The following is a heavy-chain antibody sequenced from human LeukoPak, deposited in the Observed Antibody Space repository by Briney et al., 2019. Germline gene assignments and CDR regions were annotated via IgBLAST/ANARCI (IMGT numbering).Heavy chain of an antibody. D-gene: IGHD3-16*01. Sequence: ASVKVSCKASGYTFTSYDINWVRQATGQGLEWMGWMNPNSGNTGYAQKFQGRVTMTRNTSISTAYMELSRLRSDDTAVYYCARDHMITFGGVINYYYYMDVWGKGTTVTVSS. CDR1: GYTFTSYD. CDR2: MNPNSGNT. CDR3: ARDHMITFGGVINYYYYMDV. J-gene: IGHJ6*03. V-gene: IGHV1-8*01.